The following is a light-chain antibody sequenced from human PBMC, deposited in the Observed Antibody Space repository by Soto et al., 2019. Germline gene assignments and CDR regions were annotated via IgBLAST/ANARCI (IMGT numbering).Light chain of an antibody. CDR1: NSDVGGYNY. J-gene: IGLJ2*01. V-gene: IGLV2-14*01. CDR2: DVI. CDR3: SSYTTSSTGVV. Sequence: QSALTQPASVSGSPGQSITISCTGTNSDVGGYNYVSWYQQHPGKAPKLMIYDVINRPSGVSNRFSGSKSGNTASLTISGLQAEDEADYYCSSYTTSSTGVVFGGGTKLTVL.